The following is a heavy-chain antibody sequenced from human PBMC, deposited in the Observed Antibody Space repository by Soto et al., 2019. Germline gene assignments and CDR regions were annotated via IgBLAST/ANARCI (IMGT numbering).Heavy chain of an antibody. Sequence: VQLVESGGGVVQPGRALRLSCAASGFNFISYGMHWVRQAQGKGLAWVAGISDDDESNKDYADAVKGRFTISRDVSRNTLYLQMKSLRSEDTALYFCSRDDGSAMVAEWGQGTLVTVSP. CDR2: ISDDDESNK. D-gene: IGHD5-18*01. CDR1: GFNFISYG. CDR3: SRDDGSAMVAE. V-gene: IGHV3-30*03. J-gene: IGHJ4*01.